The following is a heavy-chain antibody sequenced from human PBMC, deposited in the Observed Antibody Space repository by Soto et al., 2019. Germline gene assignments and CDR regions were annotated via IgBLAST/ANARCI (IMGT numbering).Heavy chain of an antibody. CDR1: GFSLSDHY. J-gene: IGHJ4*02. D-gene: IGHD3-3*01. Sequence: GGSLRLSCAVSGFSLSDHYIDWVRQAPGKGLEWVGRSRDKAQGYSTEYAASVKGRFTTSRDDSKSSVLLQMNSLKTEDTAVYYCVRAMYYTERRGYRRCFDYWGRGTLVTVSA. CDR3: VRAMYYTERRGYRRCFDY. CDR2: SRDKAQGYST. V-gene: IGHV3-72*01.